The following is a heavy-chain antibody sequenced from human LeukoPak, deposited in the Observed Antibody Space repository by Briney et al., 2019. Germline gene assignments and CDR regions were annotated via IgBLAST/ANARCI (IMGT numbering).Heavy chain of an antibody. CDR2: IYTSGST. J-gene: IGHJ6*02. CDR3: ARDHRYYYGSGPSRYYYYGMDV. D-gene: IGHD3-10*01. Sequence: SETLSLTCTVSGGSISSYYWSWIRQPAGKGLEWIGRIYTSGSTNYNPSLKSRVTMSVDTSKNQFSLKLSSVTAVDTAVYYCARDHRYYYGSGPSRYYYYGMDVWGQGTTVTVSS. V-gene: IGHV4-4*07. CDR1: GGSISSYY.